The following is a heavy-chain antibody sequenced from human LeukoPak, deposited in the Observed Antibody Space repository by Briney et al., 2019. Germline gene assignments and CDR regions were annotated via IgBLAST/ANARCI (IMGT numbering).Heavy chain of an antibody. Sequence: ASVKVSCKCSGFTFSSYAITWVRQAPGQGLEWMGWFITYNGNTNYAQQFQGRVTMTIDMSTSTAYMDLSSLRSDETAVYFCARLAVPPSWGQGTLVTVSA. CDR3: ARLAVPPS. CDR1: GFTFSSYA. J-gene: IGHJ5*02. V-gene: IGHV1-18*01. CDR2: FITYNGNT. D-gene: IGHD6-19*01.